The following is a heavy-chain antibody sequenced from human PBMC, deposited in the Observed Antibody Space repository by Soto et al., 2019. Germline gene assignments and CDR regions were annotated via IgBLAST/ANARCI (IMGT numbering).Heavy chain of an antibody. CDR2: IYYSGST. J-gene: IGHJ4*02. D-gene: IGHD6-6*01. Sequence: SETLSLTCTVSGGSISGYYWSWIRQPPGKGLEWIGYIYYSGSTTYNPSLKSPVTISVDTSRNQFSLKLSPVTAADTAVYYCAKVRDDHSYFFDYWGQGILVTVSS. V-gene: IGHV4-59*01. CDR1: GGSISGYY. CDR3: AKVRDDHSYFFDY.